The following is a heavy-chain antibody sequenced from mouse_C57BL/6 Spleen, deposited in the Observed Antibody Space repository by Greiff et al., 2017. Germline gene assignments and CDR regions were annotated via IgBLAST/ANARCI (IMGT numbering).Heavy chain of an antibody. D-gene: IGHD1-1*01. J-gene: IGHJ4*01. CDR1: GFTFSDYY. CDR3: ARRGSSWDYAMDY. Sequence: EVQLVESGGGLVQPGGSLKLSCAASGFTFSDYYMYWVRQTPEKRLEWVAYISNGGGSTYYPDTVKGRFTISRDNAKNTLYLQMSRLKSEDTAMYYCARRGSSWDYAMDYWGQGTSVTVSS. V-gene: IGHV5-12*01. CDR2: ISNGGGST.